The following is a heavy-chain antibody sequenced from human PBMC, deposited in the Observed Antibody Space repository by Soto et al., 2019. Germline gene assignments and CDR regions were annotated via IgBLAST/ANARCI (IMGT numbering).Heavy chain of an antibody. CDR3: AKRPLTAAGFDY. CDR1: GFTFSNYA. Sequence: EVQLLESGGGLVQPGGSLRLSCAASGFTFSNYAMTWVRQAPGKGLEWVSVITGSGGGTYFVDSVKGRITISRDNSKNTVYLQMNSLTAEDTAVYYWAKRPLTAAGFDYWCQGTLVTVSS. D-gene: IGHD6-13*01. J-gene: IGHJ4*02. V-gene: IGHV3-23*01. CDR2: ITGSGGGT.